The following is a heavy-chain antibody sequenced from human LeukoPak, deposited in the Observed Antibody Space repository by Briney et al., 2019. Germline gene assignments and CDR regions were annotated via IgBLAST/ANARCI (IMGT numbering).Heavy chain of an antibody. D-gene: IGHD6-13*01. Sequence: ASVKVSCKASGYTFTSYDINWVRQATGQGLEWMGWMNPNSGNTGYAQKFQGRVTMTRNTSISTAYMELSSLRSEDTAVYYCATGYSSTWYYFDYWGQGTLVTVSS. J-gene: IGHJ4*02. CDR1: GYTFTSYD. CDR3: ATGYSSTWYYFDY. CDR2: MNPNSGNT. V-gene: IGHV1-8*01.